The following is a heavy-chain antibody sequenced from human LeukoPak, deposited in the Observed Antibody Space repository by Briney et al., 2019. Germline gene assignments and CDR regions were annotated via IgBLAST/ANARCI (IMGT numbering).Heavy chain of an antibody. CDR1: GYTFTSYD. J-gene: IGHJ4*02. Sequence: WASVKVSCKASGYTFTSYDINWVRQATGQGLEWMGWMNPNSGNTGYAQKFQGRVTITADESTSTAYMELSRLRSDDTAVYYCARTAVDQDYFDYWGQGTLVTVSS. D-gene: IGHD6-19*01. CDR3: ARTAVDQDYFDY. V-gene: IGHV1-8*01. CDR2: MNPNSGNT.